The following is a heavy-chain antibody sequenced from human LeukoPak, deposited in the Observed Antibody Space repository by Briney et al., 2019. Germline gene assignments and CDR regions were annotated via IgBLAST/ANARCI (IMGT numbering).Heavy chain of an antibody. CDR3: AKDATASPYFHWFDN. J-gene: IGHJ4*02. V-gene: IGHV3-23*01. CDR1: GFTFSSYA. D-gene: IGHD3-9*01. CDR2: ISSGDRT. Sequence: PGGSLRLPCAASGFTFSSYAMNWVRQAPGKGLEWVAGISSGDRTFHAESVKGRFTISRDKSKHTLYLQMNSLRAEDTAVYYCAKDATASPYFHWFDNWGQGTQVIVSS.